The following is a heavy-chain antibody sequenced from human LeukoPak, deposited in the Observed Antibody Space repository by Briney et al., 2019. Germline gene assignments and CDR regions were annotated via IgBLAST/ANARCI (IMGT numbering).Heavy chain of an antibody. D-gene: IGHD3-10*01. Sequence: GGSAKVSCKASGYIFTSYDINWVRQATGQGLEWMGWMNPNSGNTGYAQKFQGRVTMTSNTSISTAYMEQSSLRTEDTAADYCSNLSGGEKGLWFGEFYYYCGMDVWGQGTTVTVS. CDR3: SNLSGGEKGLWFGEFYYYCGMDV. J-gene: IGHJ6*01. V-gene: IGHV1-8*01. CDR2: MNPNSGNT. CDR1: GYIFTSYD.